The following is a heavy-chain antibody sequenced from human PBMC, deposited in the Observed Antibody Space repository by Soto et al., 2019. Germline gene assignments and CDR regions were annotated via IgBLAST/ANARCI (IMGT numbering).Heavy chain of an antibody. Sequence: TLSLPCTLSGGSVRAPDWWNWVRQSPDKGLEWIAEVHISGHSNYNPSLRGRVSVSIDSSKNQFCLNLNSVTAADTAIYYCARVRQGCSANNCYFDPWGQGTQVTVSS. V-gene: IGHV4-4*02. J-gene: IGHJ5*01. CDR1: GGSVRAPDW. CDR2: VHISGHS. D-gene: IGHD1-1*01. CDR3: ARVRQGCSANNCYFDP.